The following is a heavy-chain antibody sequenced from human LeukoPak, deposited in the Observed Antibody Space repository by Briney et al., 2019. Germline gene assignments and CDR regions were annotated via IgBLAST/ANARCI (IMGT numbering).Heavy chain of an antibody. CDR3: AVPGYSSGWYFDY. D-gene: IGHD6-19*01. CDR2: IIPIFGTA. V-gene: IGHV1-69*05. Sequence: SVKVSCKASGGTFSSYAISWVRQAPGQGLEWMGGIIPIFGTANYAQKFQGRVTITTDESTSTAYMELSSLRSEDTAVYYCAVPGYSSGWYFDYWGQGTLVTVSS. J-gene: IGHJ4*02. CDR1: GGTFSSYA.